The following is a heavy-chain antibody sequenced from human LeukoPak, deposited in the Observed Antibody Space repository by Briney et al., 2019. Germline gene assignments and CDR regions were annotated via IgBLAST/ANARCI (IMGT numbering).Heavy chain of an antibody. V-gene: IGHV5-51*01. CDR3: ARVTGSSWGKSGLDP. J-gene: IGHJ5*02. D-gene: IGHD6-13*01. CDR2: IYPGDSDT. CDR1: GYSFTSNW. Sequence: GESLKISCKGSGYSFTSNWIAWVRQMPGKGLEWMGIIYPGDSDTRYSPSFQGQVTISADKSISTAYLQWSSLKASDTAMYYCARVTGSSWGKSGLDPWGQGTLVTVSS.